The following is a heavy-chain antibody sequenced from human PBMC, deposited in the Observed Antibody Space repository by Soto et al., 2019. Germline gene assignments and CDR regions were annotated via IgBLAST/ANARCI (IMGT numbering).Heavy chain of an antibody. CDR3: AKTPVLYYYDSSGYYFDY. CDR2: ISGSGGST. CDR1: GFTFSSYA. V-gene: IGHV3-23*01. D-gene: IGHD3-22*01. J-gene: IGHJ4*02. Sequence: GGSLRLSCAASGFTFSSYAMSWVRQAPGKGLEWVSAISGSGGSTYYADSVKGRFAISRDNSKNTLYLQMNSLRAEDTAVYYCAKTPVLYYYDSSGYYFDYWGQGTLVTVSS.